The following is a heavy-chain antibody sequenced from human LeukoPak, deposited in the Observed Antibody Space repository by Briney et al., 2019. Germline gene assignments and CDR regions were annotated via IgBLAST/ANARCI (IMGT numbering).Heavy chain of an antibody. V-gene: IGHV3-30-3*01. D-gene: IGHD1-26*01. J-gene: IGHJ4*02. Sequence: GGSLRLSCEASGSTFGNYAIHWVRRVPGEGLEWVAIITHNGGTQYYADSVKGRFTISRDNSQSTVFLQMNSLRPEDTAVYYCAIDAQSGAFSDFEYWGQETLVTVS. CDR3: AIDAQSGAFSDFEY. CDR2: ITHNGGTQ. CDR1: GSTFGNYA.